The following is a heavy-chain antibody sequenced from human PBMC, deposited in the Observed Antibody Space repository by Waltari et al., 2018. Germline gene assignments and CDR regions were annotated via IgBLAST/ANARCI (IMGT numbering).Heavy chain of an antibody. CDR1: GYTFTSYY. V-gene: IGHV1-46*01. CDR3: ARGPHTIFGVVTPLVATDY. D-gene: IGHD3-3*01. CDR2: VNPSGGST. Sequence: QVQLVQSGAEVKKPGASVKVSCKASGYTFTSYYMHWVRQAPGQGLEWMGIVNPSGGSTSYAQKFQGRVTMTRDTSTSTVYMELSSLRSEDTAVYYCARGPHTIFGVVTPLVATDYWGQGTLVTVSS. J-gene: IGHJ4*02.